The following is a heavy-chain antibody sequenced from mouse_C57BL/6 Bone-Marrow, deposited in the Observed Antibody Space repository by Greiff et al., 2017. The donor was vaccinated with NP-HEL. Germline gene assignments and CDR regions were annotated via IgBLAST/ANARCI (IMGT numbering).Heavy chain of an antibody. CDR3: ARHYYGNYYYAMDY. CDR1: GFTFSDYG. D-gene: IGHD2-1*01. Sequence: EVKLVESGGGLVQPGGSLKLSCAASGFTFSDYGMAWVRQAPRKGPEWVAFISNLAYSIYYADTVTGRFTISRENAKNPLYLEMSSLRSEDTSMYYCARHYYGNYYYAMDYWGQGTSVTVSS. V-gene: IGHV5-15*01. CDR2: ISNLAYSI. J-gene: IGHJ4*01.